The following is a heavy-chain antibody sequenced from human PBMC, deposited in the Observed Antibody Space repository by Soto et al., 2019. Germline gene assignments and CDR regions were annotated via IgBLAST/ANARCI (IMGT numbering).Heavy chain of an antibody. J-gene: IGHJ4*02. V-gene: IGHV4-59*08. D-gene: IGHD5-18*01. CDR3: ARLHSYGYYDY. CDR2: SYYSGST. CDR1: GGSISSYY. Sequence: QVQLQESGPGLVKPSETLSLTCTVSGGSISSYYWSWIRQPPGKGLEWIGYSYYSGSTNYNPSLKSRVTISVDTSKNQFSLTLSSVTAADTAVYYCARLHSYGYYDYWGQGTLVTVSS.